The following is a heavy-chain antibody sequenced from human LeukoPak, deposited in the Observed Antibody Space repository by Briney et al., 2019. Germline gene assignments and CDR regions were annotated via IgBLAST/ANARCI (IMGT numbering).Heavy chain of an antibody. CDR1: GGSISSGGYY. CDR3: ARDLHSSGFFDY. D-gene: IGHD6-19*01. J-gene: IGHJ4*02. V-gene: IGHV4-31*03. CDR2: IYYSGST. Sequence: PSETLSLTCTVSGGSISSGGYYWSWIRQNPGKGLEWIGYIYYSGSTYYNPSLKSRVTISVDTSKNQFSLKLSSVTAADTAVYYCARDLHSSGFFDYWGQGTLVTVSS.